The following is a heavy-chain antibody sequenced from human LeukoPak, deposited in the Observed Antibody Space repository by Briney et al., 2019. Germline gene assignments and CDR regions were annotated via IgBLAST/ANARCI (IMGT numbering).Heavy chain of an antibody. J-gene: IGHJ6*02. CDR3: AREAYDVLTGLGGGMDV. Sequence: SETLSLTCAVSGGSISSDGYSWSWIRQPPGKGLEWIVYIYHTGNTCYNPALRSRVTISLDRSKNQFSLKLTSVTAADTAVYYCAREAYDVLTGLGGGMDVWGQGTTVTVSS. CDR2: IYHTGNT. D-gene: IGHD3-9*01. V-gene: IGHV4-30-2*01. CDR1: GGSISSDGYS.